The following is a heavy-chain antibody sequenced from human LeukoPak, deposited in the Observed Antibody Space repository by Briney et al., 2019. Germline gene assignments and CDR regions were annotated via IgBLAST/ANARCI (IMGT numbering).Heavy chain of an antibody. CDR3: AKDLRHKSHFYDSSGSYFDY. J-gene: IGHJ4*02. CDR1: GFTVSSNY. V-gene: IGHV3-66*01. Sequence: GGSLRLSCAASGFTVSSNYMSWVRQAPGKGLEWVSVIYSGGSTYYADSVKGRFTISRDNSKNTLYLQMNSLRAEDTAVYYCAKDLRHKSHFYDSSGSYFDYWGQGTLVTVSS. D-gene: IGHD3-22*01. CDR2: IYSGGST.